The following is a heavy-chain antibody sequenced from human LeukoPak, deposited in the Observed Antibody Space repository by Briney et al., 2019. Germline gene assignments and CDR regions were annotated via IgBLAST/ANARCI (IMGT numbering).Heavy chain of an antibody. CDR3: ARENPYVS. V-gene: IGHV3-7*01. CDR2: IKQDGSRK. Sequence: GGSLRLSCAASGFTFSNYWMYWVRQAPGKGLEWVAKIKQDGSRKDYVDSVKGRFTISRDNAKNSLYLEMSSLRVEDTGVYYCARENPYVSWGQGTLVTVSS. D-gene: IGHD1-14*01. CDR1: GFTFSNYW. J-gene: IGHJ5*02.